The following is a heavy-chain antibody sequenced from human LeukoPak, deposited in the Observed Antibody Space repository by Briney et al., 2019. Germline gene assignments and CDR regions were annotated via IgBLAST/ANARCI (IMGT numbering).Heavy chain of an antibody. CDR1: GGSISSGSYY. CDR2: IYTSGST. J-gene: IGHJ5*02. Sequence: PSETLSLTCTVSGGSISSGSYYWSWIRQPAGKGLEWIGRIYTSGSTNYNPSLKSRVTISVDTSKNQFSLKLSSVTAADTAVYYCAREPPLGNVGVVEENWFDPWGQGTLVTVSS. CDR3: AREPPLGNVGVVEENWFDP. D-gene: IGHD3-3*01. V-gene: IGHV4-61*02.